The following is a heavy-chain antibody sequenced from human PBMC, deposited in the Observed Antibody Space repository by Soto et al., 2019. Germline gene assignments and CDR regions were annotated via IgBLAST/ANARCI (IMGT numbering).Heavy chain of an antibody. D-gene: IGHD6-19*01. V-gene: IGHV1-69*01. Sequence: QVQLVQSGAEVKKPGSSVKVSCKASGGTFSSYAISWVRQAPGQGLEWMGGFIPIFGTANYAQKFQGRVTITADESTSTAYMELSSLRSEDTAVYYCVRDQVSVAGTLGVGYWGQGTLVTVSS. CDR1: GGTFSSYA. J-gene: IGHJ4*02. CDR3: VRDQVSVAGTLGVGY. CDR2: FIPIFGTA.